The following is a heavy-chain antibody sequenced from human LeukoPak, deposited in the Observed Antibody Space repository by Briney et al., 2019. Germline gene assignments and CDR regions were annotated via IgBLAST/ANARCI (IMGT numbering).Heavy chain of an antibody. CDR1: GFTFSSYA. V-gene: IGHV3-23*01. CDR3: AKNIGGLDY. Sequence: PGGSLRLSCAASGFTFSSYAMSWVRQAPGKGLEWVSTFSGSGGNTYYADSVKGRFTISRDNSKNTLYLQMNSLRAEDTAVYYCAKNIGGLDYWGQGTLVTVSS. J-gene: IGHJ4*02. D-gene: IGHD3-10*01. CDR2: FSGSGGNT.